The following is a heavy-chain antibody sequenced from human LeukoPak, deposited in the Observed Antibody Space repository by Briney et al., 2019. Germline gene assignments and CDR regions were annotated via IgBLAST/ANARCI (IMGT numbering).Heavy chain of an antibody. CDR3: TRDSGSYYFH. Sequence: PGGSLRLSCTASGFTFSDYAMSWVRQAPGKGLEWVGFIRSKAYGGTTEYAASVKGRFTISRDDSKSIAYLQMNSLKTEDTAVYYCTRDSGSYYFHWGQGTLVTVSS. CDR1: GFTFSDYA. D-gene: IGHD1-26*01. CDR2: IRSKAYGGTT. J-gene: IGHJ4*02. V-gene: IGHV3-49*04.